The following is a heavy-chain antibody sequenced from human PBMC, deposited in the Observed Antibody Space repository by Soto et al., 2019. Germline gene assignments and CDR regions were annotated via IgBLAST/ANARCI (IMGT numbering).Heavy chain of an antibody. D-gene: IGHD4-17*01. CDR3: ARRTVTTLYYCGMDV. J-gene: IGHJ6*02. CDR1: GGSISSYY. CDR2: IYYSGST. Sequence: PSETLSLTCTVSGGSISSYYWTWIRQPPGKGLEWIGYIYYSGSTYYNPSLKSRVTISVDTSKNQFSLRLNSVTAADTAVYYCARRTVTTLYYCGMDVWGQGTTVTVSS. V-gene: IGHV4-59*01.